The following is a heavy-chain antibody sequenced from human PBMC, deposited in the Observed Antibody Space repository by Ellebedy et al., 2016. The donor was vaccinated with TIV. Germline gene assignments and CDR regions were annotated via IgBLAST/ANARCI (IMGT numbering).Heavy chain of an antibody. CDR1: GDTFTSYY. CDR2: INPTGGVT. D-gene: IGHD3-22*01. CDR3: TRSSHSDGYGPFDY. V-gene: IGHV1-46*01. J-gene: IGHJ4*02. Sequence: ASVKVSCKASGDTFTSYYIHWVRQAPGQGLEWMGIINPTGGVTSYPHNFRGRVSMTRDTSTSTVYMQLSSLRSDDTAVYYCTRSSHSDGYGPFDYWGQGTLVTVSS.